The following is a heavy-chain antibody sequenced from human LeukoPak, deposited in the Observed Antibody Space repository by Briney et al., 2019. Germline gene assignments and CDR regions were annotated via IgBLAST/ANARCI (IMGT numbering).Heavy chain of an antibody. CDR1: GFTFGDYS. D-gene: IGHD5-18*01. CDR2: ISSSSTYR. CDR3: ARERAYSYGSFDY. Sequence: PGGSLRLSCAASGFTFGDYSMSWIRQAPGKGLECVSYISSSSTYRNYADSVKGRFTISRDNAKNSLYLQMNSLRAEDTAVYYCARERAYSYGSFDYWGQGTLVTVSS. J-gene: IGHJ4*02. V-gene: IGHV3-11*05.